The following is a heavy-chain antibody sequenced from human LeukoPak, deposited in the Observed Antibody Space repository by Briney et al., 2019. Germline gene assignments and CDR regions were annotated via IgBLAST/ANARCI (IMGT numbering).Heavy chain of an antibody. Sequence: ASVKVSCKASGGTFSSYAISWVRQAPGQGLEWMGRIIPIFGTANYAQKFQGRVTITTDESTSTAYMDLSSLRSEDTAVYYWARGGLYSSGWLFDYWGQGTLVTVSS. D-gene: IGHD6-19*01. CDR2: IIPIFGTA. CDR3: ARGGLYSSGWLFDY. J-gene: IGHJ4*02. CDR1: GGTFSSYA. V-gene: IGHV1-69*05.